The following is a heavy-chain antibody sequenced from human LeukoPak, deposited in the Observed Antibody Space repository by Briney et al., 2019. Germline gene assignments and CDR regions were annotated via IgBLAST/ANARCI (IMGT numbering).Heavy chain of an antibody. Sequence: GRSLRLSCAASGFTFSSYAMHWVRQAPGKGLEWVAVISYDGGNKYYADSVKGRFTISRDNSKNTLYLQMNSLRAEDTAVYYCARDRGYCSSTSCCALYYFDYWGQGTLVTVSS. J-gene: IGHJ4*02. CDR1: GFTFSSYA. D-gene: IGHD2-2*03. CDR3: ARDRGYCSSTSCCALYYFDY. CDR2: ISYDGGNK. V-gene: IGHV3-30*04.